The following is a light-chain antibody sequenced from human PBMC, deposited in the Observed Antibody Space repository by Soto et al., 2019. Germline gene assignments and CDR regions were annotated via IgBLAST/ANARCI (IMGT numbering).Light chain of an antibody. CDR2: GAS. J-gene: IGKJ1*01. CDR3: QQDSGSPRT. CDR1: QTIASSS. Sequence: WSPVEGGKLSCRASQTIASSSLAWYQHNRGQPPSLLIHGASIRATGIPDRFSGRWSGTYFTLTISRLEPEDFALYFFQQDSGSPRTFGQGTKVDIK. V-gene: IGKV3-20*01.